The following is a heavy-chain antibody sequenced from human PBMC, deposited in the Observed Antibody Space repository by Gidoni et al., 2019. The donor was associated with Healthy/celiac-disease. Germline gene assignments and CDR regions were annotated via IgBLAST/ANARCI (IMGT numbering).Heavy chain of an antibody. J-gene: IGHJ4*02. Sequence: QVQLQESGPGLVKPSQTLSLTCTVSGGSISSGGYYWSWIRQHPGKGLEWIGYIYYSGSTYYNPSLKSRVTISVDTSKNQFSLKLSSVTAADTAVYYCARDRGYYDILTGYYRTSNYFDYWGQGTLVTVSS. CDR2: IYYSGST. D-gene: IGHD3-9*01. CDR1: GGSISSGGYY. CDR3: ARDRGYYDILTGYYRTSNYFDY. V-gene: IGHV4-31*03.